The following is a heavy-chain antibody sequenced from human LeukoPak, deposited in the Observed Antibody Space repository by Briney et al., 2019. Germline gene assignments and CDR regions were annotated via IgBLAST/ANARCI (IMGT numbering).Heavy chain of an antibody. J-gene: IGHJ3*02. V-gene: IGHV3-30*02. CDR1: GFTFSSYG. D-gene: IGHD2-2*01. Sequence: GGSLRLSCAASGFTFSSYGMHWVRQAPGKGLEWVAFIRYDGSNKYYADSVKGRFTISRDNSKNTLYLQMNSLRAEDTAVYYCAKAIVVVPARSAFDIWGQGTMVTVSS. CDR2: IRYDGSNK. CDR3: AKAIVVVPARSAFDI.